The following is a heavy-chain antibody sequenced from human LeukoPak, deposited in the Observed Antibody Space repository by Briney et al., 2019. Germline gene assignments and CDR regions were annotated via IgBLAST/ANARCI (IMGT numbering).Heavy chain of an antibody. CDR2: ISGSGGST. V-gene: IGHV3-23*01. D-gene: IGHD3-10*01. CDR1: GFTFDDYA. CDR3: ARAKPKNMVRGLIMRREGRYYFDY. Sequence: GGSLRLSCAASGFTFDDYAMHWVRQAPGKGLEWVSAISGSGGSTYYADSVKGRFTISRDNSKSTLYIQMNSLRAEDTAVYYCARAKPKNMVRGLIMRREGRYYFDYWGQGTLVTVSS. J-gene: IGHJ4*02.